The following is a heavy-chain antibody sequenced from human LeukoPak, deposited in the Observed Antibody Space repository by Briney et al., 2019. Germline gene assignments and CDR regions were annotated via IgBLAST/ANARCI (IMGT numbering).Heavy chain of an antibody. J-gene: IGHJ4*02. CDR1: GFTVSSNS. Sequence: PGGSLRLSCTVSGFTVSSNSMSWVRQAPGKGLEWVSFIYSDNTHYSDSVKGRFTISRDNSKNTLYLQMNSLRAEDTAVYYCAKDDTYDILTGNLDYWGQGTLVTVSS. D-gene: IGHD3-9*01. V-gene: IGHV3-53*01. CDR2: IYSDNT. CDR3: AKDDTYDILTGNLDY.